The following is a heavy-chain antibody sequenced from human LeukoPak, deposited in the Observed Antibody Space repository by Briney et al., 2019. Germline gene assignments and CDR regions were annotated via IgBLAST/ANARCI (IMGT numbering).Heavy chain of an antibody. Sequence: SETLSLTCTVSGGSISSYYWSWIRQPPGKGLEWIGYIYYSGSTNYNPSLKSRVTISVDTSKNQFSLKLSSVTAADTAVYYCARGHRSSWDIRRYYFDYWGQGILVTVSS. CDR2: IYYSGST. J-gene: IGHJ4*02. V-gene: IGHV4-59*12. D-gene: IGHD6-13*01. CDR1: GGSISSYY. CDR3: ARGHRSSWDIRRYYFDY.